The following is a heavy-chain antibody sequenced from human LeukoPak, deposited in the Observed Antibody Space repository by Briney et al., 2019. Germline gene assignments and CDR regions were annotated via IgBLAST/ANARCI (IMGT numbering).Heavy chain of an antibody. CDR3: ARDFGMQEDYFDY. Sequence: SETLSLTCTVSGGSIGSTNYYWGWIRQPPGKGLEWIANIYYSGSTYYNPSLKSRVTISVDTSKNQFSLKLSSVTAADTAVYYCARDFGMQEDYFDYWGQGTLVTVSS. J-gene: IGHJ4*02. D-gene: IGHD3-3*01. CDR1: GGSIGSTNYY. CDR2: IYYSGST. V-gene: IGHV4-39*07.